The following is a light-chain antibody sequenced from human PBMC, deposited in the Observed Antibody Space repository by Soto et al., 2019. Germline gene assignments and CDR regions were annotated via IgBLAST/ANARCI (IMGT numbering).Light chain of an antibody. CDR3: QQYNSYPPWT. J-gene: IGKJ1*01. CDR1: QSISSW. V-gene: IGKV1-5*01. Sequence: DIKMTQSPSTLSASVGDRVTNTCRASQSISSWLAWYQQKPGKAPKLLIYAASTLQSGVPSRFSGSGSGTDFTLTISSLQPEDVATYYCQQYNSYPPWTFGPGTKVDIK. CDR2: AAS.